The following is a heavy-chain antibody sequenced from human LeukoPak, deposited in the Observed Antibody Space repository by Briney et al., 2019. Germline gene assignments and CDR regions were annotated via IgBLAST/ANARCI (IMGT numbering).Heavy chain of an antibody. CDR2: ISGSGGST. Sequence: GGSLRLSCAASGFTFSSYAMSWVRQAPGKGLEWVSSISGSGGSTYNTDSVKGRFTISRDNSKNTLYLQMNSLRAEDTAIYYCAKFPKSENCFDYWGQGTLITVSS. CDR1: GFTFSSYA. V-gene: IGHV3-23*01. J-gene: IGHJ4*02. D-gene: IGHD3-3*01. CDR3: AKFPKSENCFDY.